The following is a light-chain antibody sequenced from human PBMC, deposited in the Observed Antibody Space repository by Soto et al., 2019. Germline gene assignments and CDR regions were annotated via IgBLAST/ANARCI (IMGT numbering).Light chain of an antibody. CDR1: SSNIGGTNY. Sequence: QSVLTQPPSASGTPGQKVFISCSGSSSNIGGTNYAYWYQQLPGAAPKLLMHSNNLRPSGVPERISGSKFGTAASLDISGIRSEDEAVYYCASWDDRLGAVIFGGGTK. V-gene: IGLV1-47*02. J-gene: IGLJ2*01. CDR2: SNN. CDR3: ASWDDRLGAVI.